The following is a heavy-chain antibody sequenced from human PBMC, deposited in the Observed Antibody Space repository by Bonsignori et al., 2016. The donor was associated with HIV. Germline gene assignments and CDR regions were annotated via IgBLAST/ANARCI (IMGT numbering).Heavy chain of an antibody. J-gene: IGHJ4*02. CDR3: AKDLLGMGYYFDL. CDR2: IQYDGTNK. D-gene: IGHD3-16*01. Sequence: GESLKISCATSGFTFSGYGVHWVRQAPGKGLEWVAFIQYDGTNKYYADSVKGRFTISRDNSKNTLYLQMNSLRAEDTAVYYCAKDLLGMGYYFDLWGQGTLVTVSS. CDR1: GFTFSGYG. V-gene: IGHV3-30*02.